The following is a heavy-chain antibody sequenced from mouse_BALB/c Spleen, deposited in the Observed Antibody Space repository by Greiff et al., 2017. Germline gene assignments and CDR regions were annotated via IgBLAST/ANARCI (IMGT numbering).Heavy chain of an antibody. CDR3: ARDRGYGYDGTSYFDY. Sequence: VQLQESGPGLVAPSQSLSITCTVSGFSLTSYGVHWVRQPPGKGLEWLGVIWAGGSTNYNSALMSRLSISKDNSKSQVFLKMNSLQTDDTAMYYCARDRGYGYDGTSYFDYWGQGTTLTVSS. V-gene: IGHV2-9*02. D-gene: IGHD2-14*01. CDR1: GFSLTSYG. J-gene: IGHJ2*01. CDR2: IWAGGST.